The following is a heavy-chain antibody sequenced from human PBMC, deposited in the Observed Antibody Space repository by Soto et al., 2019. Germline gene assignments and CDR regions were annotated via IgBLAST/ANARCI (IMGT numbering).Heavy chain of an antibody. Sequence: PSETLSLTCTVSGGSISSYYWSWIRQPPGKGLEWIGYIYYSGSTNYNPSLKSRVTISVDTSKNQFSLKLSSVTAADTAVYYCARALNQYYYYGMDVWGQGTTVTVS. CDR2: IYYSGST. V-gene: IGHV4-59*01. J-gene: IGHJ6*02. CDR3: ARALNQYYYYGMDV. CDR1: GGSISSYY.